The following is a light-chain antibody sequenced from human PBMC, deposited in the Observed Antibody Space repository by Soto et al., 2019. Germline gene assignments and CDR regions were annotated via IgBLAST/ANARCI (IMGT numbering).Light chain of an antibody. Sequence: EIVLTQSPATLSLSPGERATLSCGASQSISSNSLAWYQQKPGLAPRLLIYDASSRATGIPDRFSGSGSGTDFTPAISTLEPEDFLVYYCHQYGSSLTFGAGPKVEIK. CDR2: DAS. CDR3: HQYGSSLT. V-gene: IGKV3D-20*01. J-gene: IGKJ4*01. CDR1: QSISSNS.